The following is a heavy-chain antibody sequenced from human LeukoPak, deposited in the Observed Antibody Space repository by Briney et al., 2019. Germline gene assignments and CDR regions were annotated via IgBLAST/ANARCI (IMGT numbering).Heavy chain of an antibody. Sequence: SVKVSCKASGGTFSSYAIGWVRQAPGQGLEWMGGIIPIFGTANYAQKFQGRVTITADESTSTAYMELSSLRSEDTAVYYCARGAFCSSTSLVCNMDVWGKGTTVTVSS. CDR1: GGTFSSYA. CDR3: ARGAFCSSTSLVCNMDV. V-gene: IGHV1-69*13. D-gene: IGHD2-2*01. CDR2: IIPIFGTA. J-gene: IGHJ6*03.